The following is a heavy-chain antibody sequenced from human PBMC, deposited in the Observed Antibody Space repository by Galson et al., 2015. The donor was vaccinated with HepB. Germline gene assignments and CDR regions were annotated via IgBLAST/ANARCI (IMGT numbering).Heavy chain of an antibody. D-gene: IGHD5-12*01. CDR1: GFTFSSYW. V-gene: IGHV3-74*01. J-gene: IGHJ4*02. CDR2: INSDGSST. CDR3: ARDPPVSGYAPEGDY. Sequence: SLRLSCAASGFTFSSYWMHWVRQAPGKGLVWVSRINSDGSSTSYADSVKGRFTISKDNAKNTLYLQMNSLRAEDTAVYYCARDPPVSGYAPEGDYWGQGTLVTVSS.